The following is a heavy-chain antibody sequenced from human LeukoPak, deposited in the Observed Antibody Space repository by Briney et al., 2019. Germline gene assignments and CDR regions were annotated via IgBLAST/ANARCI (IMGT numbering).Heavy chain of an antibody. V-gene: IGHV3-15*01. J-gene: IGHJ4*02. CDR2: IKSKTDGGTT. CDR1: GFTFSSYA. Sequence: GGSLRLSCAASGFTFSSYAMSWVRQAPGKGLEWVGRIKSKTDGGTTDYAAPVKGRFTISRDDSKSTLYLQMNSLKTEDTAVYYCTTRGGSFSIFDYWGQGTLVTVSS. D-gene: IGHD1-26*01. CDR3: TTRGGSFSIFDY.